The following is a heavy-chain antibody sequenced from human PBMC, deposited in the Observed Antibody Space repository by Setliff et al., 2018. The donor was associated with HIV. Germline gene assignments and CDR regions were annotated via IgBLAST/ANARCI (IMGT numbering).Heavy chain of an antibody. CDR1: GGSISSGSYY. J-gene: IGHJ5*02. V-gene: IGHV4-61*02. Sequence: SETLSLTCTVSGGSISSGSYYWSWIRQPAGKGLEWIGRIYTSGSTNYNPSLKSRVTISVDTSKNQFSLKLSSVTAADTAVYYCASGRYSSGWYYYSKSHWFDPWGQGTLVTVSS. CDR3: ASGRYSSGWYYYSKSHWFDP. D-gene: IGHD6-19*01. CDR2: IYTSGST.